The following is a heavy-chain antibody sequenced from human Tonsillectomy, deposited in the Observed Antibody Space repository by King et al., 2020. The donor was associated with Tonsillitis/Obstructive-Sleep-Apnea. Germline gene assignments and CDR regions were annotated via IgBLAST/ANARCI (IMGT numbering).Heavy chain of an antibody. CDR2: IYWDDDK. CDR1: GFSLSTNGVG. CDR3: AHRDYYGSGGKHFDY. Sequence: TLKESGPALVEPTQTLTLTCTFSGFSLSTNGVGVGWIRQPPGKALEWLALIYWDDDKRYSPSLKNRLTITKDTSKNQVVLTMTNMDPVDTATYYCAHRDYYGSGGKHFDYWGQGTLVTVSS. V-gene: IGHV2-5*02. J-gene: IGHJ4*02. D-gene: IGHD3-10*01.